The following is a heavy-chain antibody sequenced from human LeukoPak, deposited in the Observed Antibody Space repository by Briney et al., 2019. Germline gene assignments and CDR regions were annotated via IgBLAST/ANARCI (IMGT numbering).Heavy chain of an antibody. CDR1: GFTFSNYA. V-gene: IGHV3-23*01. J-gene: IGHJ4*02. Sequence: GGSLRLSCAASGFTFSNYAMSWVRQAPGEGLEWVSAITGSGGNTYYADSVKGRFTISRDNSKNTLYLQMNSLRAEDTAVYYCAKWGDFDVLTGYYVPDFWGQGTLVTVSS. D-gene: IGHD3-9*01. CDR3: AKWGDFDVLTGYYVPDF. CDR2: ITGSGGNT.